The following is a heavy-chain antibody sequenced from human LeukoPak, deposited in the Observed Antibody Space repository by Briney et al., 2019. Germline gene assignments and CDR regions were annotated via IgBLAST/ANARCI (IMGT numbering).Heavy chain of an antibody. J-gene: IGHJ1*01. CDR3: AVEYSSSSAEYFQH. CDR2: INHSGST. D-gene: IGHD6-6*01. V-gene: IGHV4-34*01. CDR1: GGSFSGYY. Sequence: SETLSLTCAVYGGSFSGYYWSWIRQPPGKGLEWIGEINHSGSTNYNPSLKSRVTISVDTSKNQFSLKLSSVTAADTAVHYCAVEYSSSSAEYFQHWGQGTLVTVSS.